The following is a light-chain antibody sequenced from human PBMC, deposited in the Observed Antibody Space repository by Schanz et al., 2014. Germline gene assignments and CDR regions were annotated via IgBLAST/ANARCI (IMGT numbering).Light chain of an antibody. CDR1: QRISSY. Sequence: DVQMTQSPSSLSASVGDRVTITCRASQRISSYLNWYQQKPGKAPKFLIYAASNLQSGVPSRFSGSGSGTDFTLTISSLQREDFATYYCQQSYSIPLTFGGGTKVEIK. CDR3: QQSYSIPLT. J-gene: IGKJ4*01. V-gene: IGKV1-39*01. CDR2: AAS.